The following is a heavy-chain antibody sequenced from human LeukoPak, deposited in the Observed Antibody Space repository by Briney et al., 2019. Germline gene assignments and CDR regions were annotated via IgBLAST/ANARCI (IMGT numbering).Heavy chain of an antibody. Sequence: ASVKVSCKASGYTFTNYGISWVRQAPGQGLEWMGWISAYNGNTNYAQKLQGRVTMTRDTSTSTVYMELSSLRSEDTAVYYCARVGGSSSWYPYNWFDPWGQGTLVTVSS. D-gene: IGHD6-13*01. CDR3: ARVGGSSSWYPYNWFDP. CDR1: GYTFTNYG. J-gene: IGHJ5*02. CDR2: ISAYNGNT. V-gene: IGHV1-18*01.